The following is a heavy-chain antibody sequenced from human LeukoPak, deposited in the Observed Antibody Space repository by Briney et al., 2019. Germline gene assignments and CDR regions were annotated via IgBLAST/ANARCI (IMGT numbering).Heavy chain of an antibody. D-gene: IGHD6-19*01. V-gene: IGHV3-30*18. CDR3: AKVRAPSGWFNSDY. CDR2: ISYDGSNK. CDR1: GFTFSSYG. Sequence: GGSLRLSCAASGFTFSSYGMHWVRQAPGKGLEWVAVISYDGSNKYYADSVKGRFTISRDNSKNTLYLQMNSLRAEDTAVYYCAKVRAPSGWFNSDYWGQGTLVTVCS. J-gene: IGHJ4*02.